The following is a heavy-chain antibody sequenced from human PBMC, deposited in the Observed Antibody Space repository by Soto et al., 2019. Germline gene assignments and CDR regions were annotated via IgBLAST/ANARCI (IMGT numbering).Heavy chain of an antibody. CDR2: IYYSGST. V-gene: IGHV4-30-4*01. CDR1: GGSISSGDYY. CDR3: ARGPIIVVARTRFDY. Sequence: QVHLQESGPGLVKPSQTLSLTCTVSGGSISSGDYYWSWIRQPPGKGLEWIGYIYYSGSTYYNPSLKSRVTISVDTSKNQFSLRMSSVTAADTAVYYCARGPIIVVARTRFDYCGQGNLGTVSS. J-gene: IGHJ4*02. D-gene: IGHD3-22*01.